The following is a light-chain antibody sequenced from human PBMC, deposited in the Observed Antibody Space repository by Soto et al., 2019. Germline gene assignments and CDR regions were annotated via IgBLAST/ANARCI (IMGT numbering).Light chain of an antibody. V-gene: IGLV1-51*01. J-gene: IGLJ2*01. CDR1: SSNIGKNY. Sequence: QSVLTQPPSVSAAPGQTVTISCSGRSSNIGKNYVSWYQQLPGTAPKLLIYDNNNRPSGIPDRFSGSKSGTSATLGITGLQTGDEADYYCATWDSSLSAGVFGGGTKVTVL. CDR2: DNN. CDR3: ATWDSSLSAGV.